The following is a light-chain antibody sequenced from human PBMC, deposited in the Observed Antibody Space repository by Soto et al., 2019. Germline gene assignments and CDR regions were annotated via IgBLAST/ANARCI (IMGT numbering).Light chain of an antibody. J-gene: IGLJ1*01. CDR2: EVN. V-gene: IGLV2-14*01. Sequence: QAVLTQPASVSGSPGQSITISCTGTDSDVGAYKYVSWYQQYPGKAPKLMIYEVNNRPSGVSNRFSGSKSGNTASLTISGLQADDEADYYCSSYTGSRTLVFGTGTKLTVL. CDR1: DSDVGAYKY. CDR3: SSYTGSRTLV.